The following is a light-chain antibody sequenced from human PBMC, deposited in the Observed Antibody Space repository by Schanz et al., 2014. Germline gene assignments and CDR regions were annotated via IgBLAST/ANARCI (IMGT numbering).Light chain of an antibody. V-gene: IGLV2-14*01. CDR1: SSDVGGYKY. CDR2: AGI. J-gene: IGLJ3*02. Sequence: QSALTQPASVSGSPGQSITITCTGTSSDVGGYKYVSWFQQHPGKAPKLMIYAGIKRPSGVSNRFSASKSGNTASLTISGLQAEDEADYYCSSYTRSSTQVFGGGTKLTVL. CDR3: SSYTRSSTQV.